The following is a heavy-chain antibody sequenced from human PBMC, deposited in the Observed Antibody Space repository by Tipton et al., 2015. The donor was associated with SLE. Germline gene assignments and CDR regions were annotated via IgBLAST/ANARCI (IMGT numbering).Heavy chain of an antibody. D-gene: IGHD3-22*01. J-gene: IGHJ4*02. CDR1: GFIFSGFP. V-gene: IGHV4-4*02. CDR2: IYHSGST. CDR3: ARTADDSAGYYVY. Sequence: QLVQSGGGVVQPGRSLRLSCEDSGFIFSGFPVHWVRQSPGKGLEWIGEIYHSGSTIYNPSLKSRVTISLDKSKNHFSLNLISVTAADTALYYCARTADDSAGYYVYWGQGTLVTVSS.